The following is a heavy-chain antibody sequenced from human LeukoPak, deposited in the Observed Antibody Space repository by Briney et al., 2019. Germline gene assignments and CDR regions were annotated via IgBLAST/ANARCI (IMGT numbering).Heavy chain of an antibody. CDR3: ARERYYYDASGHYNGPFDY. V-gene: IGHV3-48*03. Sequence: GGSLRLSCAASGFTFSSSEMNWVRQAPGKGLERVAYISSSGITKYYSDSVKGRFTLSRDNAKSSLYLQMNGLRAEDTAVYYCARERYYYDASGHYNGPFDYWGQGTLVTVSS. CDR1: GFTFSSSE. D-gene: IGHD3-22*01. CDR2: ISSSGITK. J-gene: IGHJ4*02.